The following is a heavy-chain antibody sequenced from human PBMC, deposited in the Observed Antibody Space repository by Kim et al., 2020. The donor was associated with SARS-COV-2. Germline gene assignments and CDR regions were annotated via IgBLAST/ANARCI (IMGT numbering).Heavy chain of an antibody. J-gene: IGHJ6*02. CDR1: GYSFTSYW. CDR2: IDPSDSYT. V-gene: IGHV5-10-1*01. Sequence: GESLKISCKGSGYSFTSYWISWVRQMPGKGLEWMGRIDPSDSYTNYSPSFQGHVTISADKSISTAYLQWSSLKASDTAMYYCARHPHPAHYYYGMDVWGQGTTVTVSS. D-gene: IGHD2-2*01. CDR3: ARHPHPAHYYYGMDV.